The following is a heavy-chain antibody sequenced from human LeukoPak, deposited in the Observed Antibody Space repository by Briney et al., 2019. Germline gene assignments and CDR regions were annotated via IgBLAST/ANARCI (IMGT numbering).Heavy chain of an antibody. CDR3: AKRGVLSGSLYLSY. CDR1: GFTFSGYG. CDR2: ISYDGSNT. J-gene: IGHJ4*02. V-gene: IGHV3-30*18. D-gene: IGHD3-10*01. Sequence: PGGSLRLSCAASGFTFSGYGMHWVRQAPGKGLDWVALISYDGSNTYYADSVKGRFTISRDNSKNTLYLQMNSLRAEDTAVYYCAKRGVLSGSLYLSYWGQGTLVTVSS.